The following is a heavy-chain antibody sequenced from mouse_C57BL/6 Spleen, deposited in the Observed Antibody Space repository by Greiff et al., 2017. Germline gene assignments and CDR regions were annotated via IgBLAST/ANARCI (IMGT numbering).Heavy chain of an antibody. J-gene: IGHJ1*03. D-gene: IGHD1-1*01. CDR3: ARGYYYGSSPHWYFDV. CDR2: IHPNSGST. Sequence: QVQLQQPGAELVKPGASVKLSCKASGYTFTSYWMHWVKQRPGQGLEWIGMIHPNSGSTNYNEKFKSKATLTVDKSSSTAYMQLSSLTSEDSAVYYCARGYYYGSSPHWYFDVWGTGTTVTVSS. CDR1: GYTFTSYW. V-gene: IGHV1-64*01.